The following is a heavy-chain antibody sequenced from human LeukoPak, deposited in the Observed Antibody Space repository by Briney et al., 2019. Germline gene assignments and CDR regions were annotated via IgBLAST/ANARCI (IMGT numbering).Heavy chain of an antibody. V-gene: IGHV3-64*01. J-gene: IGHJ3*01. Sequence: GGSLRLSCAASGFTFSSYAMHWVRQAPGKGLEYVSTISSNGGSTYYANSVKGRFTISRDNSKNTLYLQMGSLRAEDMAVYYCARERYSAYDFDALDFWGQGTMVTVSS. CDR3: ARERYSAYDFDALDF. CDR1: GFTFSSYA. D-gene: IGHD5-12*01. CDR2: ISSNGGST.